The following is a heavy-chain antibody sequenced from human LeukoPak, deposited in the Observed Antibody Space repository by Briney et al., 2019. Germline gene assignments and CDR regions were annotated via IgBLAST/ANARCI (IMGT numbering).Heavy chain of an antibody. CDR1: GGSMSSGGYS. D-gene: IGHD2-2*01. Sequence: SQTLSLTCVVSGGSMSSGGYSWSWIRQSPGKGLEWIGNIYQSGSTYYNPSLKSRVTISIDRSKDQFSLILNSVTAADTAVYYCARSRIVVGWFDPRGQGTLVTVSS. V-gene: IGHV4-30-2*06. CDR3: ARSRIVVGWFDP. J-gene: IGHJ5*02. CDR2: IYQSGST.